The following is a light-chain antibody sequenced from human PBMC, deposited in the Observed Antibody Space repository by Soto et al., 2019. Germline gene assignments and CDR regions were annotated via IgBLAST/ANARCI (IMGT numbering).Light chain of an antibody. CDR3: QQYGSLWT. CDR2: GAS. Sequence: EIVLTQSPCTLSLSPGERATLSCRASQSVSSSYLAWYQQKPGQAPRLLIYGASSRATGIPDRFSGSGSGTDFTLTISRLEPEDFAVYYCQQYGSLWTFGQGTKV. CDR1: QSVSSSY. V-gene: IGKV3-20*01. J-gene: IGKJ1*01.